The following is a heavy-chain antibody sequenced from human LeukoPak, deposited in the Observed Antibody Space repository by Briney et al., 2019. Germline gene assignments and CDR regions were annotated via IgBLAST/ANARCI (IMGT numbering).Heavy chain of an antibody. J-gene: IGHJ4*02. CDR1: GGSISSYY. CDR3: AREGRYYDILTGYSRRHYFDY. V-gene: IGHV4-59*01. Sequence: SETLSLTCTVSGGSISSYYWSWIRQPPGKGLEWIGYIYYSGSTNYNPSLKSRVTISVDTSKNQFSLKLSSVTAADTAVYYCAREGRYYDILTGYSRRHYFDYWGQGTLVTVSS. D-gene: IGHD3-9*01. CDR2: IYYSGST.